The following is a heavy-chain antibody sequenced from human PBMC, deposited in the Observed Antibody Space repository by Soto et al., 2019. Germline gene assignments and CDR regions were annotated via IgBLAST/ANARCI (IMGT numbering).Heavy chain of an antibody. CDR2: SSGDGSST. V-gene: IGHV3-74*01. D-gene: IGHD2-15*01. Sequence: EVQLVESGGGLVQPGGSLRLSCAASVFTFSSYWMHCVRQVSGKGLVWVSHSSGDGSSTTDADSVKGRFPISRDNAKNTLYLQINGLRAEDPAVYYCVRDDIGMVSAYWGQGTLVTVSS. J-gene: IGHJ4*02. CDR1: VFTFSSYW. CDR3: VRDDIGMVSAY.